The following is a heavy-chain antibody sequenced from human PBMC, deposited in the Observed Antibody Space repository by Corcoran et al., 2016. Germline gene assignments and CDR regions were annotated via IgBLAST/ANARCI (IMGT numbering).Heavy chain of an antibody. CDR2: ISYDGSNK. J-gene: IGHJ6*02. Sequence: QVQLVESGGGVVQPGRSLRLSCAASGFTFSSSGMHWVRQAPGKGLEWVAVISYDGSNKYYADSVKGRFTIARDNSKNTLYLQMNSLRAEDTAVYYCAKGNLPYGMDVWGQGTTVTVSS. CDR1: GFTFSSSG. V-gene: IGHV3-30*18. CDR3: AKGNLPYGMDV. D-gene: IGHD1-1*01.